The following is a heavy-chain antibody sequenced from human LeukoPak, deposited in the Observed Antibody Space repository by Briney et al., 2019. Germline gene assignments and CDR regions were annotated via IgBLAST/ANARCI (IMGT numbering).Heavy chain of an antibody. CDR1: GDSISLSFYY. V-gene: IGHV4-39*07. CDR2: VYYSGTT. D-gene: IGHD6-19*01. J-gene: IGHJ4*02. CDR3: ARGTLYRGWSYYLDF. Sequence: SETLSLTCSVSGDSISLSFYYWGWLRQPPGTALEWIGSVYYSGTTSNNPSLKSRVTISVGMSKNHFSLRLRSVTAADTAMYYCARGTLYRGWSYYLDFWGQGSQVTVSS.